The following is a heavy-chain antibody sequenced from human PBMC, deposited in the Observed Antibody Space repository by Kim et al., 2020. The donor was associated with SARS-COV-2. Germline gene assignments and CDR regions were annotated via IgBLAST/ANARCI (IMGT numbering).Heavy chain of an antibody. V-gene: IGHV1-2*06. D-gene: IGHD6-25*01. CDR1: GYTFTGYY. Sequence: ASVKVSCKASGYTFTGYYMHWVRQAPGQGLEWMGRINPNSGGTNYAQKFQGRVTMTRDTSISTAYMELSRLTSDDTALYYCARGYQRHTYGMDVWGQGTTVTVSS. CDR2: INPNSGGT. CDR3: ARGYQRHTYGMDV. J-gene: IGHJ6*02.